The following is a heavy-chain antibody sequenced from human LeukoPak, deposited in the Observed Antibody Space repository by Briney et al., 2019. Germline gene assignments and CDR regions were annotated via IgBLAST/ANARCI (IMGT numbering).Heavy chain of an antibody. J-gene: IGHJ4*02. Sequence: ASVKVSCKASGYTFTSYDINWVRQATGQGLEWMGWMNPNSGNTGYAQKFQGRVTMTRNTSISTAYMELSSLRSEDTAVYYCARAQAPCSSTSCYDFDYWGQGTLVTVSS. CDR2: MNPNSGNT. CDR3: ARAQAPCSSTSCYDFDY. CDR1: GYTFTSYD. V-gene: IGHV1-8*01. D-gene: IGHD2-2*01.